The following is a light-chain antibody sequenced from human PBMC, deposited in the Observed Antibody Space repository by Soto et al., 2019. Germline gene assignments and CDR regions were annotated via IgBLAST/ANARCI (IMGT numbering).Light chain of an antibody. Sequence: EIVLTQSPGTLSLSPGERATLSCRASHSVSSSYLAWYQQKPGQAPRLLIYDASSRATAIPDRFSGSGSGTDFTLPITRLEPEDFAVSYCQQYGSSPRTFGQGNKVEIK. CDR2: DAS. J-gene: IGKJ1*01. CDR1: HSVSSSY. V-gene: IGKV3-20*01. CDR3: QQYGSSPRT.